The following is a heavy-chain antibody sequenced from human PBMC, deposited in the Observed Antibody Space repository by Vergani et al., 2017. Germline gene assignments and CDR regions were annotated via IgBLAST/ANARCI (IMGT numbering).Heavy chain of an antibody. Sequence: VQLVESGGGVVQPGRSLRLSCAASGFTFSSYSMNWVRQAPGKGLEWVSSISSSSSYIYYADSVKGRFTISRDNAKNSLYLQMNSLRAEDTAVYYCARDYPKWELQGYFDYWGQGTLVTVSS. D-gene: IGHD1-26*01. CDR3: ARDYPKWELQGYFDY. J-gene: IGHJ4*02. CDR1: GFTFSSYS. V-gene: IGHV3-21*01. CDR2: ISSSSSYI.